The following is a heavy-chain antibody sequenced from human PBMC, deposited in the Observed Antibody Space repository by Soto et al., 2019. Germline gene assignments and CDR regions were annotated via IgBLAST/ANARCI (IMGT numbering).Heavy chain of an antibody. CDR1: GDTFTFYS. V-gene: IGHV1-69*02. CDR2: INPILSVS. J-gene: IGHJ4*02. Sequence: QVQLVQSGAEVKKPGSSVRVSCKASGDTFTFYSINWVRQAPGLGLEWMGRINPILSVSNYAQRFQGRVTXTXEXXTSTAYMELSSLRSEDTAMYYCASSYGSGYRAFDYWGQGALVTVSS. D-gene: IGHD3-10*01. CDR3: ASSYGSGYRAFDY.